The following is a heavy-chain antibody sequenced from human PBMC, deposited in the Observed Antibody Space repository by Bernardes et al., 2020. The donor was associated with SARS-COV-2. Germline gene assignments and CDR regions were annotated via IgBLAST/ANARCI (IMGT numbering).Heavy chain of an antibody. Sequence: SVKVSCKASGGTFSSYAISWVRQAPGQGLEWMGRNIPILGIANYAQKFQGRVTITADKSTSTAYMELSSLRSEDTAVYYCARGHWRNSGSYAYGMDVWGKGTTVTVSS. CDR3: ARGHWRNSGSYAYGMDV. D-gene: IGHD1-26*01. V-gene: IGHV1-69*04. CDR1: GGTFSSYA. J-gene: IGHJ6*04. CDR2: NIPILGIA.